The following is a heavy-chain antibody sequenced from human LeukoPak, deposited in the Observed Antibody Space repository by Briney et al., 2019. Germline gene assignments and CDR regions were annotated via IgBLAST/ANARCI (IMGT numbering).Heavy chain of an antibody. CDR1: GGSFSGYY. CDR3: ASSTHFDY. CDR2: INHSGST. Sequence: SETLSLTCAVYGGSFSGYYWSWIRQPPGKGLEWIGEINHSGSTNYNPSLKSRVTISVDTSKNQFSLKLSSVTAADTAVYYCASSTHFDYWGQGTLVTVSA. V-gene: IGHV4-34*01. J-gene: IGHJ4*02.